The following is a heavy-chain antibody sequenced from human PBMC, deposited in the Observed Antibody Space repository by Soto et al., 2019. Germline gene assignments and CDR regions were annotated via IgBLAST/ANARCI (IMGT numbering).Heavy chain of an antibody. CDR1: GYTFTSYG. CDR2: ISPYNGNT. CDR3: ARDGQTTMVRGVRGGSYNYYGMDV. J-gene: IGHJ6*02. V-gene: IGHV1-18*04. Sequence: QVQLVQSGAEVKKPGASVKVSCKASGYTFTSYGISWVRQAPGQGLEWMGWISPYNGNTNYAQKLQGRVTMTTDTATITAYMELRSLRSDDTAVYYCARDGQTTMVRGVRGGSYNYYGMDVWGQGTTVTVSS. D-gene: IGHD3-10*01.